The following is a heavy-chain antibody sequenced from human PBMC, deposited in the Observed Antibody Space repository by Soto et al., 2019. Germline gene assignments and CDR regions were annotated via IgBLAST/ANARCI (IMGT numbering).Heavy chain of an antibody. Sequence: ASVKVSCKASGYTFTNSGISWVRQATGQGLAWMGWINPNSGNTAYAQKFQGRVTMTRNTSISTAYMELSSLRSEDTAVYYCARERNWFDPWGQGTLVTVSS. J-gene: IGHJ5*02. CDR2: INPNSGNT. CDR3: ARERNWFDP. V-gene: IGHV1-8*02. CDR1: GYTFTNSG.